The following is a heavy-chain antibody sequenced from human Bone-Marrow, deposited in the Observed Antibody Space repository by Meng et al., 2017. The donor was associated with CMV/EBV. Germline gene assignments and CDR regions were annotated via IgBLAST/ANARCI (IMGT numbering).Heavy chain of an antibody. V-gene: IGHV3-33*01. J-gene: IGHJ6*02. CDR2: IWYDGSNK. CDR3: ARTYDFWSGYYLYYYYYGMDV. CDR1: GFTFSSYG. Sequence: GESLKISCAASGFTFSSYGMHWVRQAPGKGLEWVAVIWYDGSNKYYADSVKGRFTISRDNSKNTLYLQMNSLRAEDTAVYYCARTYDFWSGYYLYYYYYGMDVWGQGTTVTVSS. D-gene: IGHD3-3*01.